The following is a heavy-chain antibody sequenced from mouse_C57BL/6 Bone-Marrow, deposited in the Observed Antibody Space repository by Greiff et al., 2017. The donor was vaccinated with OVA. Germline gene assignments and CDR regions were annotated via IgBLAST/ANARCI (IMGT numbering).Heavy chain of an antibody. CDR1: GYTFTSYG. Sequence: VQLQESGAELARPGASVKLSCKASGYTFTSYGISWVKQRTGQGLEWIGEIYPRSGNTYYNEKFKGKATLTADKSSSTAYMELSSLTSEDSAVYFCSPLITAVVAGDYWGQGTTLTVSS. CDR2: IYPRSGNT. CDR3: SPLITAVVAGDY. D-gene: IGHD1-1*01. J-gene: IGHJ2*01. V-gene: IGHV1-81*01.